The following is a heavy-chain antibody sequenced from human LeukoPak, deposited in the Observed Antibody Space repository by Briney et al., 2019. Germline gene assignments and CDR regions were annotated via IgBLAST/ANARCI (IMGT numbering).Heavy chain of an antibody. CDR3: AREEIRFLEWLSLPMDV. J-gene: IGHJ6*04. CDR1: GFTFSSYS. CDR2: ISSSSSYI. Sequence: PGGSLRLSCAASGFTFSSYSMNWVRQAPGKGLEWVSSISSSSSYIYYADSVKGRFTISRDNAKNSLYLQMNSLRAEDTAVYYCAREEIRFLEWLSLPMDVWGKGTTVTVSS. D-gene: IGHD3-3*01. V-gene: IGHV3-21*01.